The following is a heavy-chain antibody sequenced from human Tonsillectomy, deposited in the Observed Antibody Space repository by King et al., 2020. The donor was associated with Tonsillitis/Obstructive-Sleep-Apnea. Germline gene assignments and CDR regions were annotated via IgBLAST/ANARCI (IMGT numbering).Heavy chain of an antibody. CDR1: GYTFTGYY. V-gene: IGHV1-2*06. CDR2: INPNSGGT. Sequence: VQLVESGAEVKKPGASVKVSCKASGYTFTGYYMHWVRQAPGQGLEWMGRINPNSGGTNYAQKFQGRVTMTRDTSISTAYMELSRLSSDDTAVYYCARVEAVAGLFFDYWGQGTLVTVSS. D-gene: IGHD6-19*01. CDR3: ARVEAVAGLFFDY. J-gene: IGHJ4*02.